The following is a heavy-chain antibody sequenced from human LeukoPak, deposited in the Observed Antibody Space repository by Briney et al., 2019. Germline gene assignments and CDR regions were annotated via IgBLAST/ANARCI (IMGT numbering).Heavy chain of an antibody. CDR1: GGSISSSSYY. V-gene: IGHV4-39*01. CDR2: IYYSGNT. J-gene: IGHJ4*02. Sequence: SETLSLTCTVSGGSISSSSYYWGWIRQPPGNGLEWIGNIYYSGNTYYNPSLKSRVTISVDTSKNQFSLELSSVTAADTAVYYCARVIGYCSGGSCYYFDSWGQGTLVTISS. D-gene: IGHD2-15*01. CDR3: ARVIGYCSGGSCYYFDS.